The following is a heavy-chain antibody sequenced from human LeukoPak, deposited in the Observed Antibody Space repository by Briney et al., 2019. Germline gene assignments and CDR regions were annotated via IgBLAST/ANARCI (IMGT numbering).Heavy chain of an antibody. D-gene: IGHD1-7*01. CDR3: ASTPDCNYLPGY. CDR1: GFTFSSYS. J-gene: IGHJ4*02. Sequence: GGSLRLSCAASGFTFSSYSMNWVRQAPGKGLEWVSSISNSSSYIYYADSVKGRFTISRDNAKNSLYLQMNSLRAEDTAVYYCASTPDCNYLPGYWGQGTLVTVSS. V-gene: IGHV3-21*01. CDR2: ISNSSSYI.